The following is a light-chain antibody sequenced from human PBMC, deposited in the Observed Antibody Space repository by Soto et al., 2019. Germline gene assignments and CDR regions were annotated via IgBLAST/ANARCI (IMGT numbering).Light chain of an antibody. CDR3: SSYAGSTNYVL. J-gene: IGLJ2*01. CDR2: EVI. V-gene: IGLV2-8*01. CDR1: SSDVGGYNS. Sequence: QSALTQPPSASGSPGQSVTISCTGTSSDVGGYNSVSWYQQHPGKAPKLIIYEVIKRPSGVPDRFSGSKSGNTASLTVSGLQADDEADYFCSSYAGSTNYVLFGGGTKLTVL.